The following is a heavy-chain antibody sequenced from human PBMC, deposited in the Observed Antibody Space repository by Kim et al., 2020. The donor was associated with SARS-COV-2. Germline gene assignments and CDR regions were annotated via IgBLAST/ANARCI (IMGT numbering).Heavy chain of an antibody. CDR2: ST. J-gene: IGHJ4*02. V-gene: IGHV4-31*02. Sequence: STYYNPSLKSRVTISVDTSKNQFSLKLSSVTAADTAVYYCARDKATVFDYWGQGTLVTVSS. CDR3: ARDKATVFDY. D-gene: IGHD4-17*01.